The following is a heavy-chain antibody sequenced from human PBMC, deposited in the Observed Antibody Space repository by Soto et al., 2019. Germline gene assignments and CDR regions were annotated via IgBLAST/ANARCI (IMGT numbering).Heavy chain of an antibody. V-gene: IGHV4-39*01. CDR1: GGSISSSSYY. J-gene: IGHJ5*02. CDR3: ARLYSSGWYKAFDP. Sequence: TSETLSLTSTVSGGSISSSSYYWGRIRQPPGKGLEWIGSIYYSGSTYYNPSLKSRVTISVDTSKNQFSLKLSSVTAADTAVYYCARLYSSGWYKAFDPWGQGTLVTVSS. CDR2: IYYSGST. D-gene: IGHD6-19*01.